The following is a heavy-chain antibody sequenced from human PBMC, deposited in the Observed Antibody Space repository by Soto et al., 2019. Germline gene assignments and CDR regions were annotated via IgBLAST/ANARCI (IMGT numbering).Heavy chain of an antibody. CDR2: VSYDGTNK. J-gene: IGHJ3*02. CDR1: GFTFSSYG. Sequence: QVQLVESGGGVVQPGKSLRLSCAASGFTFSSYGMHWVRQAPGKGLEWVAVVSYDGTNKYYADPLKGRFTISRDSSKNTLYLQMKSLRAEDTAVYYCAKASYYFGSGSTGVFDIWGQGTMVTVSS. D-gene: IGHD3-10*01. V-gene: IGHV3-30*18. CDR3: AKASYYFGSGSTGVFDI.